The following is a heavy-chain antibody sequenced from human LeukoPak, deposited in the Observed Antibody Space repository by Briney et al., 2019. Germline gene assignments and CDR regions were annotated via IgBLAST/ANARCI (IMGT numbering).Heavy chain of an antibody. Sequence: AETLSLTCAVYGGSFSGYYWSRIRQPPGKGLEWIGEINHSGSTNYNPSLKSRVTISVDTSKNQFSLKLSSVTAADTAVYYCARHDYVWGSFDYWGQGTLVTVSS. J-gene: IGHJ4*02. CDR2: INHSGST. V-gene: IGHV4-34*01. CDR1: GGSFSGYY. CDR3: ARHDYVWGSFDY. D-gene: IGHD3-16*01.